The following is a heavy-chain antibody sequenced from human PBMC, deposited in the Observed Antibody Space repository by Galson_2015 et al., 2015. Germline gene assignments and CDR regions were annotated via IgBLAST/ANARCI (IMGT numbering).Heavy chain of an antibody. J-gene: IGHJ4*02. V-gene: IGHV3-49*03. Sequence: PLRLSCAGSGFTFGDYAMNWFRQAPGKGLEWVGFIRSKAFGATTEYAASVRGRFTFSRDDSNSIAYLQMNSLKIEDTAVYYCTRDPQISIGRGVMGAAEYWGQGSLVTVSS. CDR2: IRSKAFGATT. CDR3: TRDPQISIGRGVMGAAEY. CDR1: GFTFGDYA. D-gene: IGHD3-10*01.